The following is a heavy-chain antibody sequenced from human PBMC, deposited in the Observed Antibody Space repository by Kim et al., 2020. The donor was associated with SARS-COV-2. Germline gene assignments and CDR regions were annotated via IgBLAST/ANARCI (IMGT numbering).Heavy chain of an antibody. Sequence: ASVKVSCKTSGYSFASYGVSWVRQAPGQGLEWMGWIRAYNGDTKYAQKVQHRFTMSSDISTRTVFMELRSLRSDDTAVYFCARNWAPAARNDYIDFWGQGTLLTVSS. CDR2: IRAYNGDT. CDR1: GYSFASYG. J-gene: IGHJ4*02. V-gene: IGHV1-18*01. CDR3: ARNWAPAARNDYIDF. D-gene: IGHD6-6*01.